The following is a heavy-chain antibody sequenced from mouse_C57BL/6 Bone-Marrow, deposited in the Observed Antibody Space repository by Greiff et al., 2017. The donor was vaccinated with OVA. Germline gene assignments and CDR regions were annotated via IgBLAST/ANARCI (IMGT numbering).Heavy chain of an antibody. J-gene: IGHJ1*03. D-gene: IGHD1-1*01. V-gene: IGHV1-63*01. CDR3: ARGPYYYGSPGYFDV. CDR1: GYNFTNYG. Sequence: VQLVESGAELVRPGTSVKMSCKASGYNFTNYGLGWAKQRPGHGLVGSGDIYPGGGYTNYNEKFKGKDTLTADKSSSKAYMQFSSLTSEDSAIYSCARGPYYYGSPGYFDVWGTGTTVTVSS. CDR2: IYPGGGYT.